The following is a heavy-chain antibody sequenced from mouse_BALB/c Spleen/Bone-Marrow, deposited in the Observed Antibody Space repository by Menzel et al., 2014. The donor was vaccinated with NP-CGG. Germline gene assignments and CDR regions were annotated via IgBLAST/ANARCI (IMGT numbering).Heavy chain of an antibody. Sequence: DVHLVESGGGLVQPGGSLRLSCATSGFTFTDYYMSWVRQPPGKALEWLGFIRNKANGYTTEYSASVKGRFTISRDNSQSILYLQMNTLGAEDSATYYCARDIGRLLFDYWGQGTTLTVSS. CDR3: ARDIGRLLFDY. J-gene: IGHJ2*01. CDR2: IRNKANGYTT. CDR1: GFTFTDYY. V-gene: IGHV7-3*02. D-gene: IGHD1-2*01.